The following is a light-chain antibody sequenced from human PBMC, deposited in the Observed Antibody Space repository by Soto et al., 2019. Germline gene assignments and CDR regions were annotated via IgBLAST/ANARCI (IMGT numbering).Light chain of an antibody. Sequence: EIVMTQSPATLSVSPGERATLSCRASQSVSSNLAWYQQKPGQAPRLLIYGASTRATGIPARFSGSGSGTEFTLTISSLQSEDSAVYNCQQYYNWAWTFGQGTKVDI. CDR1: QSVSSN. CDR2: GAS. V-gene: IGKV3-15*01. CDR3: QQYYNWAWT. J-gene: IGKJ1*01.